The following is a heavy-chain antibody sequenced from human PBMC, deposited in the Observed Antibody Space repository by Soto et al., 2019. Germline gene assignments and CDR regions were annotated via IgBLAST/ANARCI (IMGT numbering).Heavy chain of an antibody. CDR3: ASDGRARVRGLMSYSYGMDV. V-gene: IGHV1-69*12. J-gene: IGHJ6*02. CDR2: IIPIFGTA. CDR1: GGTFSTYA. D-gene: IGHD3-10*01. Sequence: QVRLVQSGAEVKKPGSSVKVSCKASGGTFSTYAIRWVRQAPGQGLEWMGGIIPIFGTANYAQKFQGRVTIXAXEPXSTAAMERSSLRSEDTAVYYCASDGRARVRGLMSYSYGMDVWGQGTTVTVSS.